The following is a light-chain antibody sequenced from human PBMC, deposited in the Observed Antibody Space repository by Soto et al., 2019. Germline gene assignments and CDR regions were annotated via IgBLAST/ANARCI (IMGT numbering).Light chain of an antibody. CDR2: LGS. J-gene: IGKJ2*01. V-gene: IGKV2-28*01. CDR3: MQSLQTPYT. CDR1: HNLLHPNGYNY. Sequence: DVVMTQSPLSLPVSPGEPASISCRSSHNLLHPNGYNYLDWYLQKPGQSPQLLIYLGSNRTSGVPDRFSASGSGRDFKLKISRVEAEDVGVFFCMQSLQTPYTFGQGTRLEI.